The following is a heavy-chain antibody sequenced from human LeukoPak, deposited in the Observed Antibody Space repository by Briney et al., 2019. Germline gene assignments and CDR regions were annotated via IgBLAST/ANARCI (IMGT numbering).Heavy chain of an antibody. D-gene: IGHD6-13*01. V-gene: IGHV3-30-3*01. Sequence: PWGSLRLSCAASGFTFSSYAMHWVRQAPGKGLEWVAVISYDGSNKYYADSVKGRFTISRDNSKNTLYLQMNSLRAEDTAVYYCARDWTGGQYSSSQYDYWGQGTLVTVSS. CDR2: ISYDGSNK. CDR3: ARDWTGGQYSSSQYDY. J-gene: IGHJ4*02. CDR1: GFTFSSYA.